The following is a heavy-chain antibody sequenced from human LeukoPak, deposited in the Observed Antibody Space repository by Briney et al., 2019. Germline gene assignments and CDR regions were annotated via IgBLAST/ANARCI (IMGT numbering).Heavy chain of an antibody. Sequence: GGSLRLSCSASGFTFSSYAMHWVRQAPGKGLEYVSAVSSNGGSTCYADSVKGRFTISRDNSKNTLYLQMSSLRAEDTAVYYCVKRYSSGWYSRVYYFDYWGQGTLVTVSS. V-gene: IGHV3-64D*06. D-gene: IGHD6-19*01. CDR2: VSSNGGST. J-gene: IGHJ4*02. CDR1: GFTFSSYA. CDR3: VKRYSSGWYSRVYYFDY.